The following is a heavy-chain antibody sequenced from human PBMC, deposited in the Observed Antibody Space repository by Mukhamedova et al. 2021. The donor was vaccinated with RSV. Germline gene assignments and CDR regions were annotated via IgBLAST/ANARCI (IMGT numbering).Heavy chain of an antibody. CDR3: ARDMRVGTIQPYNFDY. V-gene: IGHV3-21*01. J-gene: IGHJ4*02. Sequence: GLEWVSFISASGNYKYYADSVKGRFTISRDNDKKSLDLQMSSLTAEDTGVYYCARDMRVGTIQPYNFDYWGQGIQVTVSS. D-gene: IGHD1/OR15-1a*01. CDR2: ISASGNYK.